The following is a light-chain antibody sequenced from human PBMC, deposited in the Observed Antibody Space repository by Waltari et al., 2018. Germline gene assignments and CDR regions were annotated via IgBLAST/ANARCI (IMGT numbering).Light chain of an antibody. CDR1: SSNIGAGYD. J-gene: IGLJ1*01. CDR2: VNI. Sequence: QSVLTQPPSVSGAPGQTVTISCTGSSSNIGAGYDVHWYQQLPGTAPKLLIYVNITRPLVVPYRFFVSKSDTSASLAITGLQTEDEADYFCQSYDNTMSGFYVFGSGTKVTVL. CDR3: QSYDNTMSGFYV. V-gene: IGLV1-40*01.